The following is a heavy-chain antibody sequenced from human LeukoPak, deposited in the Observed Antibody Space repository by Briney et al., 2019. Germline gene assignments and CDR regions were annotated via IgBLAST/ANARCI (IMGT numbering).Heavy chain of an antibody. CDR1: GFTFSSYSMN. Sequence: GSLRLSCAASGFTFSSYSMNWVRQPPGKGLEWIGSIYYSGSTYYNPSLKSRVTISVDTSKNQFSLKLSSVTAADTAVYYCARHQRRIAAAERFDPWGQGTLVTVSS. D-gene: IGHD6-13*01. CDR2: IYYSGST. CDR3: ARHQRRIAAAERFDP. J-gene: IGHJ5*02. V-gene: IGHV4-39*01.